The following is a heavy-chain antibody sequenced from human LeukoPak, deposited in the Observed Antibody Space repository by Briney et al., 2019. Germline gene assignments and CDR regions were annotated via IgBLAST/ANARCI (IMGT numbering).Heavy chain of an antibody. CDR2: ISDSGGST. Sequence: PGRSLRLSCAASGFTFSDYVMGWVRQAPGKGLEWVSGISDSGGSTYYADSVKGRFTISRDNSKNTLYLQMNSLRAEDTAVYYCAKDSSMVRGDYDYFDYWGQGTLVTVSS. D-gene: IGHD3-10*01. V-gene: IGHV3-23*01. J-gene: IGHJ4*02. CDR3: AKDSSMVRGDYDYFDY. CDR1: GFTFSDYV.